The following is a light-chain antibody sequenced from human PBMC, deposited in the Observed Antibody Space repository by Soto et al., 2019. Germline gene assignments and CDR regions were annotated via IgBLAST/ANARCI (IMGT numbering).Light chain of an antibody. V-gene: IGKV3-15*01. Sequence: ETVMTQSPDTLSVSPGERATVSCRASQSVSSDLAWYQQKPGQAPRLLIYGASTRATGIPARFSGSGSGTEFTLTISSLQSEDFAVYYCQQHNNWPLTFGGGTKVEIK. CDR2: GAS. CDR1: QSVSSD. J-gene: IGKJ4*01. CDR3: QQHNNWPLT.